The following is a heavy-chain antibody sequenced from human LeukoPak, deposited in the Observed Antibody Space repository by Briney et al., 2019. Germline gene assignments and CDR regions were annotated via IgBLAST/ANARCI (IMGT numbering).Heavy chain of an antibody. CDR2: ISYDGSNK. CDR3: ARVEVTSVTAPAPYYYYGMDV. J-gene: IGHJ6*02. V-gene: IGHV3-30-3*01. D-gene: IGHD2-21*02. CDR1: GFTFSSYA. Sequence: GRSLRLSCAASGFTFSSYAMHWVRQAPGKGLEWVAVISYDGSNKYYADSVKGRFTISRDNSKNTLYLQMNSLRAEDTAVYYCARVEVTSVTAPAPYYYYGMDVWGQGTTVTVSS.